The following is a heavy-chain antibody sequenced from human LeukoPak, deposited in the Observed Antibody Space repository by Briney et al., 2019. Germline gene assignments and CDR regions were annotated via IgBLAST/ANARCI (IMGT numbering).Heavy chain of an antibody. J-gene: IGHJ6*02. CDR3: ARSYSSSSKDPLDYYYGMDV. D-gene: IGHD6-6*01. Sequence: GGSLRLSCAASGFTFSSYWMHWVRQAPGKGLEWVSSISSSSSYIYYADSVKGRFTISRDNAKNSLYLQMNSLRAEDTAVYYCARSYSSSSKDPLDYYYGMDVWGQGTTVTVSS. CDR2: ISSSSSYI. V-gene: IGHV3-21*01. CDR1: GFTFSSYW.